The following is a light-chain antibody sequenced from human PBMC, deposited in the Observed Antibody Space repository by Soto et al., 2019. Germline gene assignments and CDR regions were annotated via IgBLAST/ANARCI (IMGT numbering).Light chain of an antibody. CDR3: QQRSNSYT. V-gene: IGKV3-11*01. CDR2: DAS. Sequence: TQSPTTLSLSPGERATLSCRASQSVSSYLAWYQQKPGQAPRLLIYDASNRATGIPARFSGSGSGTDFTLTISSLEPEDFAVYYCQQRSNSYTFGQGTRLEIK. CDR1: QSVSSY. J-gene: IGKJ5*01.